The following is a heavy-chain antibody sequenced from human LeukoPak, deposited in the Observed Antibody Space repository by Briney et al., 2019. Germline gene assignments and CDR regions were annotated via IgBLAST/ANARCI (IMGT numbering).Heavy chain of an antibody. V-gene: IGHV3-7*04. J-gene: IGHJ4*02. CDR3: ARAWSYSTGWYNY. CDR1: GFSFSTYW. D-gene: IGHD6-19*01. Sequence: GGSLRLSCAASGFSFSTYWMSWVCQAPGKGLEWVANIKQDGSEKYYVDSVKGRFTISRDNAKNSLYLQMNSLRVEDTAVYYCARAWSYSTGWYNYWGQGTLVTVSS. CDR2: IKQDGSEK.